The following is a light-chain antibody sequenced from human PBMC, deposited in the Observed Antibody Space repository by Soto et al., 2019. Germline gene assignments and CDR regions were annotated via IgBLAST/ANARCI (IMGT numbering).Light chain of an antibody. CDR3: SSYTTSSTLV. V-gene: IGLV2-14*01. CDR1: SSDVGPYNY. Sequence: QAVLTQPASVSGSPGQSITISCTGTSSDVGPYNYVSWYQHHPGKAPKLLIYEGTKRPSGVSIRFSGSKSGNTASLTISGLQAEDEADYYCSSYTTSSTLVFGGGTKLTVL. CDR2: EGT. J-gene: IGLJ3*02.